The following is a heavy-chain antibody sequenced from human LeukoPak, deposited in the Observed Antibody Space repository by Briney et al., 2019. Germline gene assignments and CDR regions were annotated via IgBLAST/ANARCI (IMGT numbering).Heavy chain of an antibody. Sequence: YPGRSLRLSCAASGFTFSSYAMHWVRQAPGKGLEWVAVISYDGSNKYYADSVKGRFTISRDNSKNTLYLQMNSLRAEDTAVYYCARGRDGRDYWGQGTLVTVSS. CDR3: ARGRDGRDY. D-gene: IGHD5-24*01. CDR2: ISYDGSNK. J-gene: IGHJ4*02. V-gene: IGHV3-30*14. CDR1: GFTFSSYA.